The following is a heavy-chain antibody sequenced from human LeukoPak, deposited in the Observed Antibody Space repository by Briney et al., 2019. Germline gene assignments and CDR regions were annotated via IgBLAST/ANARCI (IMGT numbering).Heavy chain of an antibody. V-gene: IGHV4-4*07. CDR2: IYSSGST. CDR3: ARALNPIVGTYYFDY. CDR1: GGSIGSYY. J-gene: IGHJ4*02. D-gene: IGHD1-26*01. Sequence: PSETLSLTCTVSGGSIGSYYWTWIRQPAGKGLEWIGRIYSSGSTNYNPSLKSRVTMSIDTSKNQFSLKLSSVTAADTAVYYCARALNPIVGTYYFDYWGQGTLVTVSS.